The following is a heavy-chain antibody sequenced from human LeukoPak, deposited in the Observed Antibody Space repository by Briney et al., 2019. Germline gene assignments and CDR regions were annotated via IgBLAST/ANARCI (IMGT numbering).Heavy chain of an antibody. V-gene: IGHV5-51*01. CDR3: ATQTSDSGWFYYFDY. CDR1: GYRFTSYW. J-gene: IGHJ4*02. Sequence: GESLKISCRGSGYRFTSYWIGWVRQMPGKGLEWMGIIFPGDSDTRYSPSFQGQVTISADKSISAAYLQRSSLKASDIAMYYCATQTSDSGWFYYFDYWGQGTLVTVSS. CDR2: IFPGDSDT. D-gene: IGHD6-19*01.